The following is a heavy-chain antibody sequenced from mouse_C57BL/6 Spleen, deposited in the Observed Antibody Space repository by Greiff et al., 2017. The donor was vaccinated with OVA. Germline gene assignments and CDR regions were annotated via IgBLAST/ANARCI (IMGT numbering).Heavy chain of an antibody. CDR1: GFTFSDYG. CDR3: ARPYSNPWYFDV. CDR2: ISSGSSTI. J-gene: IGHJ1*03. V-gene: IGHV5-17*01. Sequence: DVMLVESGGGLVKPGGSLKLSCAASGFTFSDYGMHWVRQAPEKGLEWVAYISSGSSTIYYADTVKGRFTISRDNAKNTLFLQMTSLRSEDTAMYDCARPYSNPWYFDVWGTGTTVTVSS. D-gene: IGHD2-5*01.